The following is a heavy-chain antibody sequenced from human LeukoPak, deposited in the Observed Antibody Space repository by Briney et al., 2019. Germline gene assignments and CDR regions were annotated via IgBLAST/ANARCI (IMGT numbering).Heavy chain of an antibody. CDR3: ARNWGDHFDWLHDY. CDR2: IWYDGSNR. CDR1: GFTFSSYG. V-gene: IGHV3-33*01. J-gene: IGHJ4*02. D-gene: IGHD3-9*01. Sequence: GGSLRLSCAASGFTFSSYGMHWARXAPGRXLEWVAIIWYDGSNRYYADSVKGRFTISRDKSKNTLYLQMNSLRAEDTAVYYCARNWGDHFDWLHDYWGQGTLVTVSS.